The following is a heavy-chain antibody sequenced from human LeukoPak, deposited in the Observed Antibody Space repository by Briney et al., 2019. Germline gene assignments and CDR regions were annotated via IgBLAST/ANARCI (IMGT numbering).Heavy chain of an antibody. D-gene: IGHD6-13*01. CDR2: IYPVDSDT. J-gene: IGHJ4*02. V-gene: IGHV5-51*01. CDR1: GSSFTNYW. CDR3: ARLPDSGYSKHFDY. Sequence: GESLKISCQVSGSSFTNYWIAWVRQLPGKGLEWMGIIYPVDSDTEYRPSFQGQVTISADKSISTAYLQWSSLKASDTAMYYCARLPDSGYSKHFDYWGQGTLVTASS.